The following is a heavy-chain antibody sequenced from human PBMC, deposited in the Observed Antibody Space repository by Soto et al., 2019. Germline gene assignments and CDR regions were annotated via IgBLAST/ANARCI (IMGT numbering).Heavy chain of an antibody. CDR1: GGSISSSSYY. J-gene: IGHJ6*02. Sequence: SETLSLTCTVYGGSISSSSYYWGWIRQPPGKGLEWIGSIYYSGSTYYNQSLKSRVTISVDTSKNQFSLKLSSVTAADTAVYYCASGYDFWSGPLRAYYYGMDVWGQGTTVT. CDR2: IYYSGST. D-gene: IGHD3-3*01. CDR3: ASGYDFWSGPLRAYYYGMDV. V-gene: IGHV4-39*01.